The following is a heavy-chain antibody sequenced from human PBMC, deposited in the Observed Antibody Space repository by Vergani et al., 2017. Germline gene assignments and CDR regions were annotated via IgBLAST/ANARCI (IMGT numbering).Heavy chain of an antibody. CDR3: ARDVRLIYNRFDP. CDR1: GFTFNQYG. V-gene: IGHV3-33*01. D-gene: IGHD1-14*01. CDR2: TWYDGNNK. J-gene: IGHJ5*02. Sequence: QVQLVESGGGVVQPGRSLRLSCAASGFTFNQYGMHWVRQAPGKGLEWVAVTWYDGNNKQYADSVKGRFTISRDNSKRTMYLQMNSLRDEDTGVYYCARDVRLIYNRFDPWGQGTLVTVSS.